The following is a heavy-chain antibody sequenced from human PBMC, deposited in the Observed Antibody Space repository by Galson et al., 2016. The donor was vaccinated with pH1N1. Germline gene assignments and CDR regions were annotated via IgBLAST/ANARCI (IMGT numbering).Heavy chain of an antibody. Sequence: PALVKPTQTLTLTCTFSGFSLSTSGVGVGWIRQPPGKALEWLAVIYWDDDKRYSPSLKSRLTITKDTSKNQVVLIMTNMDPVDTATYYCAHSSYGDYVLYFDPWGQGTLVTVSS. J-gene: IGHJ5*02. D-gene: IGHD4-17*01. CDR3: AHSSYGDYVLYFDP. CDR2: IYWDDDK. V-gene: IGHV2-5*02. CDR1: GFSLSTSGVG.